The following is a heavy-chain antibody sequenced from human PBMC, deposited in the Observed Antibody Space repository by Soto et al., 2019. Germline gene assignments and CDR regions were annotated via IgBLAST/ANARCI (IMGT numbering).Heavy chain of an antibody. CDR3: SRPEYSNYDFDY. J-gene: IGHJ4*02. Sequence: EVQLVESGGGLVQPGGSLKLSCAASGFTLSGSVIYWVRQPSGKRLEWVGRIRSRSNGYATAYAASVRGRYTISRDYSKNTAYLQMNSLKTEDTAVYYCSRPEYSNYDFDYWCQGTLVTVSS. D-gene: IGHD5-12*01. CDR2: IRSRSNGYAT. V-gene: IGHV3-73*02. CDR1: GFTLSGSV.